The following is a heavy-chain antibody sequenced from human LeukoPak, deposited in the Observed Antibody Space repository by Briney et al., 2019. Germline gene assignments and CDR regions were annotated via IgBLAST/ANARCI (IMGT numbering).Heavy chain of an antibody. J-gene: IGHJ4*02. Sequence: GGSLRLSCAASGFTFSSYAMSWVRQAPGKGLEWVSAISGSGGSTYYADSVKGRFTISRDNSKNTLYLQMNSLRAEDTAVYYCAEVGRGNLRYFDYWGQGTLVTVSP. V-gene: IGHV3-23*01. D-gene: IGHD1-26*01. CDR1: GFTFSSYA. CDR3: AEVGRGNLRYFDY. CDR2: ISGSGGST.